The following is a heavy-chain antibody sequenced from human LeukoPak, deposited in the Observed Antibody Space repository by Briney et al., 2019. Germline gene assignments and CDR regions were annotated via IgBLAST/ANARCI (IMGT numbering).Heavy chain of an antibody. CDR2: IIPIFGTA. D-gene: IGHD6-13*01. CDR1: GGTSSSYA. V-gene: IGHV1-69*13. J-gene: IGHJ4*02. CDR3: ARDSLGIAAAGPFDY. Sequence: ASVKVSCKASGGTSSSYAISWVRQAPGQGLEWMGGIIPIFGTANYAQKFQGRVTITADESTSTAYMELSSLRSEDTAVYYCARDSLGIAAAGPFDYWGQGTLVTVSS.